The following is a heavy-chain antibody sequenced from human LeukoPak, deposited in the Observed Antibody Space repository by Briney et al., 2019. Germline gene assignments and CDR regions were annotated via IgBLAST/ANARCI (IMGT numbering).Heavy chain of an antibody. CDR3: AKGDAGGFDY. J-gene: IGHJ4*02. V-gene: IGHV3-23*01. Sequence: RSGGSLRLSCAASGFTFSNAWMNWVRQAPGKGLEWVSVISGSGGSTYYADSVKGRFTISRDNSKNTLYLQMNSLRVEDTAVYYCAKGDAGGFDYWGQGTLVTVSS. CDR2: ISGSGGST. D-gene: IGHD3-10*01. CDR1: GFTFSNAW.